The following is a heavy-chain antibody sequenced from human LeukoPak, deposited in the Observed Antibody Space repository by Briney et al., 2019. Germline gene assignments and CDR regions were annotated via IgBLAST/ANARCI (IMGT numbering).Heavy chain of an antibody. CDR3: ARGSYYGSGSYYPHFDY. CDR2: INHSGST. D-gene: IGHD3-10*01. V-gene: IGHV4-34*01. CDR1: GGSFSGYY. Sequence: PSETLSLTCAVYGGSFSGYYWSWIRRPPGKGLEWIGEINHSGSTNYNPSLKSRVTISVDTSKNQFSLKLSSVTAADTAVYYCARGSYYGSGSYYPHFDYWGQGTLVTVSS. J-gene: IGHJ4*02.